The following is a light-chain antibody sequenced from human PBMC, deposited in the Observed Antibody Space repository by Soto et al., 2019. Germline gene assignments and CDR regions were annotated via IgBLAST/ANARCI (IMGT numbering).Light chain of an antibody. Sequence: AIALSLSPGNISILSCRAIQSVTSNALASYQQKPGQAARLLIYGVSSRATGIPDRFSGSGSGTDFTLTISRLEHEDFAVYYCQQYCSSSAWTFGQGTKVDIK. V-gene: IGKV3-20*01. CDR3: QQYCSSSAWT. CDR2: GVS. J-gene: IGKJ1*01. CDR1: QSVTSNA.